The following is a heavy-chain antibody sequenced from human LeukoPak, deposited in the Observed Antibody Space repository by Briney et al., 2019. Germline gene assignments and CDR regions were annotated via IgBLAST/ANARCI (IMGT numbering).Heavy chain of an antibody. Sequence: LSLTCAVYGGSFSGYYWSWIRQPPGKGLEWVSYSSNGGSTIYYADSVKGRFTISRDNAKNSLYLQMNSLRAEDTAVYYCARGASGSYVIDYWGQGTLVTVSS. V-gene: IGHV3-11*04. CDR1: GGSFSGYY. J-gene: IGHJ4*02. D-gene: IGHD1-26*01. CDR3: ARGASGSYVIDY. CDR2: SSNGGSTI.